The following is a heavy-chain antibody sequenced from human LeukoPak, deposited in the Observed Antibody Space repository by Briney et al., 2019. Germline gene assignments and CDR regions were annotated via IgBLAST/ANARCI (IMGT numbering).Heavy chain of an antibody. CDR3: ARLGLYCSSTSCPRHMDV. D-gene: IGHD2-2*01. Sequence: ASVKVSCKASGYTLTSYGISWVRQAPGQGLEWMGWISAYNGNTNYAQKLQGRVTMTTDTSTSTAYMELRSLRSDDTAVYYCARLGLYCSSTSCPRHMDVWGKGTTVTVSS. J-gene: IGHJ6*04. V-gene: IGHV1-18*01. CDR2: ISAYNGNT. CDR1: GYTLTSYG.